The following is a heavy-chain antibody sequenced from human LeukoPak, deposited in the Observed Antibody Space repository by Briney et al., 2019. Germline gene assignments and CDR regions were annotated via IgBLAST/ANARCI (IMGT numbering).Heavy chain of an antibody. D-gene: IGHD2-15*01. CDR2: ISGSGGST. J-gene: IGHJ3*02. CDR3: APKDDHDAFDI. CDR1: GFTFSSYA. Sequence: GGSLGLSCAASGFTFSSYAMSWVRQAPGKGLEWVSAISGSGGSTYYADSVKGRFTISRDNSKNTLYLQMNSPRAEDTAVYYCAPKDDHDAFDIWGQGTMVTVSS. V-gene: IGHV3-23*01.